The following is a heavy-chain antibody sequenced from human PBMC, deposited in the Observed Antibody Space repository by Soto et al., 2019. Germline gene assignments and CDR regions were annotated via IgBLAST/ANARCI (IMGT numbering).Heavy chain of an antibody. CDR1: GYTFTDFG. D-gene: IGHD3-16*01. CDR2: IRAHNQNP. V-gene: IGHV1-18*01. Sequence: QVQLLQSGPELRKPGASVKVSCKAFGYTFTDFGIGWVRQAPGQGLEWVGWIRAHNQNPNYAKSLQGRVNVTTDTSTNTGFMELTSLRSDDTAVYYCTRAADRFDSVWGRNDAFDIWGQGTMVIVS. J-gene: IGHJ3*02. CDR3: TRAADRFDSVWGRNDAFDI.